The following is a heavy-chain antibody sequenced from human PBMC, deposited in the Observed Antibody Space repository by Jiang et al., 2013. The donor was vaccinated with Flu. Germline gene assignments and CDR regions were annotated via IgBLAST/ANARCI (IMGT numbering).Heavy chain of an antibody. CDR2: IYYSGST. D-gene: IGHD6-13*01. CDR1: GGSISSSSYY. CDR3: ASTQQLVQEHAFDI. J-gene: IGHJ3*02. V-gene: IGHV4-39*01. Sequence: GPGLVKPSETLSLTCTVSGGSISSSSYYWGWIRQPPGKGLEWIGSIYYSGSTYYNPSLKSRVTISVDTSKNQFSLKLSSVTAADTAVYYCASTQQLVQEHAFDIWGQGTMVTVSS.